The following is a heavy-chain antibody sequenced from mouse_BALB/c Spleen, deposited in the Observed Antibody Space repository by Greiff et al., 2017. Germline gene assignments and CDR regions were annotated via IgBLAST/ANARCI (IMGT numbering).Heavy chain of an antibody. V-gene: IGHV5-6-3*01. Sequence: EVKLVESGGGLVQPGGSLKLSCAASGFTFSSYGMSWVRQTPDKRLELVATINSNGGSTYYPDSVKGRFTISRDNAKNTLYLQMSSLKSEDTAMYYCARDDGYDAMDYWGQGTSVTVSS. J-gene: IGHJ4*01. CDR1: GFTFSSYG. D-gene: IGHD2-3*01. CDR2: INSNGGST. CDR3: ARDDGYDAMDY.